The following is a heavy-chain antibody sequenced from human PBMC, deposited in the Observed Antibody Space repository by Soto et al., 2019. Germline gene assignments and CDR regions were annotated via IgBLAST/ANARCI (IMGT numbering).Heavy chain of an antibody. V-gene: IGHV3-23*01. CDR3: AKGRDGAAAGPTKFYGMDV. D-gene: IGHD6-13*01. CDR1: GFTFSSYA. J-gene: IGHJ6*02. Sequence: EVQLLEYGGGLVQPGGSLRLSCAASGFTFSSYAMSWVRQAPGKGLEWGSVISGSGDSTYYADSVRGRFTISRDNSKNTLYLKMNSLRAEDTAVYYSAKGRDGAAAGPTKFYGMDVWGQGTTVTVSS. CDR2: ISGSGDST.